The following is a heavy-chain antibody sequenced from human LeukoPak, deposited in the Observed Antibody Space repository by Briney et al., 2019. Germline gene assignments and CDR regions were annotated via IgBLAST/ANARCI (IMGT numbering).Heavy chain of an antibody. Sequence: PGGSLRLSCAASGFTFSSYSMNWVRQAPGKGLEWVSSISSSSSYIYYADSVKGRFTISRDNAKNSLYLQMNSLRAEDTAVYYCARAGVRGVIIDYWGQGTLATVSS. CDR1: GFTFSSYS. CDR2: ISSSSSYI. J-gene: IGHJ4*02. V-gene: IGHV3-21*01. D-gene: IGHD3-10*01. CDR3: ARAGVRGVIIDY.